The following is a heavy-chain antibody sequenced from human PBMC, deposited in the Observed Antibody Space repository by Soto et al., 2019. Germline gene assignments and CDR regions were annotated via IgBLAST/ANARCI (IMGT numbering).Heavy chain of an antibody. CDR2: INAGNGNT. V-gene: IGHV1-3*01. CDR1: GYTFTSYA. D-gene: IGHD6-13*01. CDR3: ARDRDGSSWYKWYFDL. Sequence: QVQLVQSGAEVKKPGASVKVSCEASGYTFTSYAMHWVRQAPGQRLEWMGWINAGNGNTKYSQKIQGRVTITRDTSASTAYMELSSLRSEDTAVYYCARDRDGSSWYKWYFDLWGRGTLVTVSS. J-gene: IGHJ2*01.